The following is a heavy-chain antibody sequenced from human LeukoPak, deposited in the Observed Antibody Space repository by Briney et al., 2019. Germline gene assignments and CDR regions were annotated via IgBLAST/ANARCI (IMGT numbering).Heavy chain of an antibody. CDR2: IYTSGST. Sequence: PSETLSLTCTVSGDSISNYYWSWIRQPAGKGLEWIGRIYTSGSTNYNPSLKSRVTMSVDTSKNQFSLKLRSVTAADTAVYFCARFPYFEGFNYWGQGTQVIVSS. D-gene: IGHD3-9*01. J-gene: IGHJ4*02. CDR1: GDSISNYY. V-gene: IGHV4-4*07. CDR3: ARFPYFEGFNY.